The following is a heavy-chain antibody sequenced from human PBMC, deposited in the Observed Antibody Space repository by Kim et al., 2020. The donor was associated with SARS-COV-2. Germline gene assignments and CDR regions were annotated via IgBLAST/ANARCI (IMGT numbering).Heavy chain of an antibody. V-gene: IGHV3-48*03. Sequence: GGSLRLSCEASESSFSSFEMNWVRQGPGKGLEWISYISASGRTIYYTDSVKGRFTISRDNAKKSLYLQMNNLRADDTALYYCARDVKHGSGWYGFDYWG. D-gene: IGHD6-19*01. J-gene: IGHJ4*01. CDR1: ESSFSSFE. CDR2: ISASGRTI. CDR3: ARDVKHGSGWYGFDY.